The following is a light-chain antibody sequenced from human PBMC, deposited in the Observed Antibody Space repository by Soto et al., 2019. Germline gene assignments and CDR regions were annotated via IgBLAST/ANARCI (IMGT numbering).Light chain of an antibody. CDR3: QQYGNAPTT. J-gene: IGKJ5*01. CDR1: QSVTSNY. V-gene: IGKV3-20*01. CDR2: SAS. Sequence: EIVLTQSPGTLSVSPGERATLSCRASQSVTSNYLAWYQQKPGQAPRLLIYSASGRATGIPDRFSGSGSGTDFTLTISRLEPEDFGVYYCQQYGNAPTTFGQGTRLEI.